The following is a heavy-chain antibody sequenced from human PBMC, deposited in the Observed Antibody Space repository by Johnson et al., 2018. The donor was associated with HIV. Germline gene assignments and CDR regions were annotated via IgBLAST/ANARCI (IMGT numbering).Heavy chain of an antibody. Sequence: QMMLVESGGGLVKPGGSLRLSCAASGFTFSSYAMHWVRQAPGKGLEWVAVISYDGSNKYYGDSVKGRFTISRDNSKNTLYLQMDSLRTEDTGVYYCAREGVSGSYYDAFDLWGQGTMVTVSS. D-gene: IGHD1-26*01. CDR3: AREGVSGSYYDAFDL. CDR1: GFTFSSYA. J-gene: IGHJ3*01. V-gene: IGHV3-30*04. CDR2: ISYDGSNK.